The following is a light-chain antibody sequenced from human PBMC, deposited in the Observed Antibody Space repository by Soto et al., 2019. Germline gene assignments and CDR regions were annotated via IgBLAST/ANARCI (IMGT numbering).Light chain of an antibody. Sequence: EIVLTQSPGPLSLSPGERATLSCRASEFLSSSYLVWYQQKPGQAPRLLIYAASRRATGIPDRFSGIGSATEYTLTINALEPEDFAVYYCQQQGTFGQGTKLEIK. CDR3: QQQGT. J-gene: IGKJ2*01. CDR2: AAS. V-gene: IGKV3-20*01. CDR1: EFLSSSY.